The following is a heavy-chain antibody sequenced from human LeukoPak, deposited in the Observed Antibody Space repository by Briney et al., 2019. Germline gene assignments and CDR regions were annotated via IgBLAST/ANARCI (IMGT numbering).Heavy chain of an antibody. D-gene: IGHD1-26*01. V-gene: IGHV3-74*01. CDR3: ARGIVGAYYYYMDV. Sequence: GGSLRLSCAASGFTFSSYWMHWVRQAPGKGLVWVSRINTDGSSTSYADSVKGRFTISRDNAKNTLYLQMNSPRAEDTAVYYCARGIVGAYYYYMDVWGKGTTVTVSS. CDR2: INTDGSST. CDR1: GFTFSSYW. J-gene: IGHJ6*03.